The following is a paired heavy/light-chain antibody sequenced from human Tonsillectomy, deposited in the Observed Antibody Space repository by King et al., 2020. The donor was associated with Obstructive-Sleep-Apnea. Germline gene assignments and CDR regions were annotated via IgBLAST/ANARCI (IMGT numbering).Light chain of an antibody. J-gene: IGKJ5*01. Sequence: DIQMTQSPSSLSASVGDRVTITCRASQSISSYLNWYQQKPGKAPNLLIYAASSLQSGVPSRFSGTGSGTDFTLTISSLQPEDFATYYCQQSYSSAPITFGQGTRLEIK. CDR1: QSISSY. CDR2: AAS. CDR3: QQSYSSAPIT. V-gene: IGKV1-39*01.
Heavy chain of an antibody. CDR2: ISASGRTI. J-gene: IGHJ4*02. D-gene: IGHD3-10*01. V-gene: IGHV3-48*04. Sequence: EVQLVESGGDLVQPGGSLRLSCAASGITFSSSGMNWVRQAPGQGLEWVSFISASGRTIYNADSVKGRFTISRDNAKKSLYLQMDSLRVEDTAVYYCARQGENNFDYWGQGTLVTVSS. CDR1: GITFSSSG. CDR3: ARQGENNFDY.